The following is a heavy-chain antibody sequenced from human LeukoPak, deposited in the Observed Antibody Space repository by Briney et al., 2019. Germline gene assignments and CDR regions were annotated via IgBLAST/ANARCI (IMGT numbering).Heavy chain of an antibody. V-gene: IGHV1-18*01. CDR2: ISAYNGNT. CDR1: GYTFTSYG. D-gene: IGHD6-6*01. CDR3: ARAVRSSSPEAFDY. Sequence: ASVKVSCKASGYTFTSYGISWVRQAPGQGLEWMGWISAYNGNTNYAQKLQGRVTMTTDTSTSTAYMELRSLRSDDTAVYYCARAVRSSSPEAFDYWGQGTLVAVSS. J-gene: IGHJ4*02.